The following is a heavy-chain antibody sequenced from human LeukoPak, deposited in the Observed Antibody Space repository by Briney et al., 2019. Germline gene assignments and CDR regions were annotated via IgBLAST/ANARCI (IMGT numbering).Heavy chain of an antibody. D-gene: IGHD6-19*01. CDR3: ARGRWSAVAGTIYDY. Sequence: SETLSLTCTVSGGSISSYYWSWIRQPPGKGLEWIGYIYYSGSTNYNPSLKSRVTISVDTSKNQFSLKLSSVTAADTAVYYGARGRWSAVAGTIYDYWGQGTLVTVSS. J-gene: IGHJ4*02. CDR2: IYYSGST. CDR1: GGSISSYY. V-gene: IGHV4-59*01.